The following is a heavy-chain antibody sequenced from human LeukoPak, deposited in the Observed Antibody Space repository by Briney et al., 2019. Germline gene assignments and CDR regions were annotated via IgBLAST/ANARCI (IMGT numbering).Heavy chain of an antibody. D-gene: IGHD3-22*01. CDR3: ARGRGRLNYYDSSGYYYR. J-gene: IGHJ5*02. CDR2: MNPNSGNT. CDR1: GYTFTSYD. V-gene: IGHV1-8*01. Sequence: GASVKVSCKASGYTFTSYDINWVRQATGQGLEWMGWMNPNSGNTGYAQKFRGRVTMTRNTSISTAYMELSSLRSEDTAVYYCARGRGRLNYYDSSGYYYRWGQGTLVTVSS.